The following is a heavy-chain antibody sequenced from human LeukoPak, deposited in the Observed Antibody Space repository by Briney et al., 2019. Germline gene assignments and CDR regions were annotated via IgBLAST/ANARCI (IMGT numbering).Heavy chain of an antibody. V-gene: IGHV4-39*01. D-gene: IGHD6-6*01. J-gene: IGHJ4*02. CDR3: ARVSLAARPDY. CDR2: IYYSGST. CDR1: GGSISSSSYY. Sequence: NLSETLSLTCTVSGGSISSSSYYWGWIRQPPGKGLEWIGSIYYSGSTYYNPSLKSRVTISVDTSKNQFSLKLSSVTAADTAVYYCARVSLAARPDYWGQGTLVTVSS.